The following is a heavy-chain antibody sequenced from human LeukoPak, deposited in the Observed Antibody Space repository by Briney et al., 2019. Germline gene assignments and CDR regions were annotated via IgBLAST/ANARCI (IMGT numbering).Heavy chain of an antibody. Sequence: GGSLRLSCAASGFTFSSYGMHWVRQAPGKGLEWVAFIRYDGSNKYYADSVKGRFTISRDNSKNTLYLQMNSLRAEDTAVYYCAKDGQDIVVVPAAIRHYYYYYMDVWGKGTTVTVSS. V-gene: IGHV3-30*02. J-gene: IGHJ6*03. CDR3: AKDGQDIVVVPAAIRHYYYYYMDV. D-gene: IGHD2-2*01. CDR1: GFTFSSYG. CDR2: IRYDGSNK.